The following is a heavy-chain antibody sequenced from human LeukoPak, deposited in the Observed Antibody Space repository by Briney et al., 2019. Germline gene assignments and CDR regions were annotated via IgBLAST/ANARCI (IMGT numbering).Heavy chain of an antibody. CDR3: VKDDNSGWFPPLDF. D-gene: IGHD6-19*01. CDR1: GFTFSSYA. V-gene: IGHV3-23*01. Sequence: GRSLRLSCAASGFTFSSYAMHWVRQAPGKGLEWVSGINRSGDSTSYADSVKGRFTISRDNSKNTLYLQMNSLRAEDTAVYYCVKDDNSGWFPPLDFWGQGTLVTVSS. J-gene: IGHJ4*02. CDR2: INRSGDST.